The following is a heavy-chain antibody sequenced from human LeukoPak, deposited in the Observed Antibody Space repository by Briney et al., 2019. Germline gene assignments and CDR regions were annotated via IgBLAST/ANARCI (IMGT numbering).Heavy chain of an antibody. V-gene: IGHV1-8*01. CDR2: MNANSGNT. D-gene: IGHD1-26*01. CDR1: GYTFTSYD. J-gene: IGHJ6*03. Sequence: ASVKVSCKASGYTFTSYDINWVRQAPGQGLEWMGWMNANSGNTSYAQKFQGRVTMPRNTSISTAYMELSSLRSEDTAVYYCARAVGAPRKRGGNYYYYMDVWGKGTTVTVSS. CDR3: ARAVGAPRKRGGNYYYYMDV.